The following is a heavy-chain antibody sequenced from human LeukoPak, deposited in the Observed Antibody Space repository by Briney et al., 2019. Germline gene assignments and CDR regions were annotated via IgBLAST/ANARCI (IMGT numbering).Heavy chain of an antibody. CDR2: IYHSGST. V-gene: IGHV4-30-2*01. Sequence: SETLSLTCAVSGGSISSGGYSWSWIRQPPGKGLEWIGYIYHSGSTHYNPSLKSRVTISVDRSKNQFSLKLSSVTAADTAVYYCASLEPPYYYDSSGPAEGMDVWGQGTTVTVSS. CDR3: ASLEPPYYYDSSGPAEGMDV. J-gene: IGHJ6*02. D-gene: IGHD3-22*01. CDR1: GGSISSGGYS.